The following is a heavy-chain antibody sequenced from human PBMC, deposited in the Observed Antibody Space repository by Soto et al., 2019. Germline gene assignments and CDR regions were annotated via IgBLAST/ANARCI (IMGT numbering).Heavy chain of an antibody. CDR3: VRVRSSGREFDY. CDR2: VDPRDGST. V-gene: IGHV1-46*01. Sequence: QVQLVQSGAEMKRPGASVILSCKASGYIFTTYSIHWVRQTAGQRLEWMAKVDPRDGSTGYAQKFRGRVSMAWDTSTGTVSMEVSSLTSDDTATYYCVRVRSSGREFDYWGQGTQVTVSS. J-gene: IGHJ4*02. D-gene: IGHD6-25*01. CDR1: GYIFTTYS.